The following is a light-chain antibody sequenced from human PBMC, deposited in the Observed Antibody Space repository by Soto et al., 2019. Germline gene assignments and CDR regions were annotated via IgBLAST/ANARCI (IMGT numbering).Light chain of an antibody. J-gene: IGKJ4*01. Sequence: DIQMTHSRSTLSASVGDRVTITCRASQSIRSWLAWYQQKPGKAPKLLIYKASSLESGVPSRFSGSGSGTEFTLTISSLQPDDFANYYCQQYNSYPLTFGGGTKVEIK. CDR2: KAS. CDR1: QSIRSW. V-gene: IGKV1-5*03. CDR3: QQYNSYPLT.